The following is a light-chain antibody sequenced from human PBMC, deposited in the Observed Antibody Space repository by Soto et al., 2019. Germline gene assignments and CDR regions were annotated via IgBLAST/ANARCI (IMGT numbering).Light chain of an antibody. CDR1: QSVTSN. CDR3: QQRSNWPRT. V-gene: IGKV3-11*01. CDR2: DVS. J-gene: IGKJ1*01. Sequence: EIVLTQSPDTLALSPGEVATLSCGASQSVTSNLAWYQQKRGQAPRLLIYDVSNRATDIPARFSGSGSGTDFTLTISSLEPEDLAVYYCQQRSNWPRTFGQGTKVDI.